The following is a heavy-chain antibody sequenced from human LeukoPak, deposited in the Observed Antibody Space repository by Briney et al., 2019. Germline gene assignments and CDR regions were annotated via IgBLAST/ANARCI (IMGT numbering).Heavy chain of an antibody. D-gene: IGHD3-22*01. CDR2: INHSGST. V-gene: IGHV4-34*01. J-gene: IGHJ4*02. CDR3: AREGYYYDSSGYHY. Sequence: QPSETLSLTCAAYGGSFSGYYWSWIRQPPGKGLEWIGEINHSGSTNYNPSLKSRVTISVDTSKNQFSLKLSSVTAADTAVYYCAREGYYYDSSGYHYWGQGTLVTVSS. CDR1: GGSFSGYY.